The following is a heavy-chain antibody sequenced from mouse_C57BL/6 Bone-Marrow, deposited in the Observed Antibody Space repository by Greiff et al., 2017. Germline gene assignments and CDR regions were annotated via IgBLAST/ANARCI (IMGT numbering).Heavy chain of an antibody. CDR1: GYTFTSYG. Sequence: QVQLQQPGAELVKPGASVKLSCKASGYTFTSYGISWVKQSTGQGLEWIGEIYPRSGNTYYNEKFKGKATLTADNSSSTAYMELRSLTSEDSAVYFCARGGEFPYFDYWGQGTTLTVSS. V-gene: IGHV1-81*01. J-gene: IGHJ2*01. CDR2: IYPRSGNT. CDR3: ARGGEFPYFDY.